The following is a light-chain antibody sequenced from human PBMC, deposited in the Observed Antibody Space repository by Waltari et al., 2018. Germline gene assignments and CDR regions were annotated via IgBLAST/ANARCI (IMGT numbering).Light chain of an antibody. V-gene: IGKV1-33*01. CDR1: QHSSNY. Sequence: EILLTQSPTSMSASIGDRVTINCQASQHSSNYLNWYQRKPGKAPKLLIYDASDLEPGVPLRFSGTGYGASFTLTISSRQPEDVATYYCQQFDAFPYTFGQGTNLQIK. CDR2: DAS. J-gene: IGKJ2*01. CDR3: QQFDAFPYT.